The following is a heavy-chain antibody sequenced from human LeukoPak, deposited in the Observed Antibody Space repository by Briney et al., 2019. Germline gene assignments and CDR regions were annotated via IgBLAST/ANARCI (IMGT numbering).Heavy chain of an antibody. J-gene: IGHJ5*02. CDR3: ASRFKGRFLAGLPCDP. CDR2: INPIFGTA. CDR1: EATFSSYA. Sequence: PGKLSCKASEATFSSYAISWVRQAPGQGLEWMGGINPIFGTAIYEQKFHGRGTITTDESTTTTYLELSSLRSEDTAVYYCASRFKGRFLAGLPCDPWGEGALVTISS. V-gene: IGHV1-69*05. D-gene: IGHD3-3*01.